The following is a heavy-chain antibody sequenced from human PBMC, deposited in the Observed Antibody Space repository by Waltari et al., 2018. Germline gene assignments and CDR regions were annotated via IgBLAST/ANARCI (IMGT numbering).Heavy chain of an antibody. Sequence: QLQLQESGPGLVQPSETLSLTCTVSGGSISSSSYYWGWIRQPPGKGLEWIGSVYYLGGTDYNPSLTSRVTISVDTSKNQFSLKLSSVTAADTAVYYCARDAHSSSFYFDYWCQGTLVTVSS. D-gene: IGHD6-13*01. V-gene: IGHV4-39*07. CDR2: VYYLGGT. J-gene: IGHJ4*02. CDR1: GGSISSSSYY. CDR3: ARDAHSSSFYFDY.